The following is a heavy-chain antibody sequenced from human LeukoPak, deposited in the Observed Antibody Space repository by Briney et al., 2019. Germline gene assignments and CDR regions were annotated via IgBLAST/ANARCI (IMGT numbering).Heavy chain of an antibody. V-gene: IGHV4-59*01. D-gene: IGHD6-19*01. CDR1: GGSMSTYY. CDR2: IYYSGST. Sequence: YPSETLSLTCTVSGGSMSTYYWSWIRQSPGKGLEWIGYIYYSGSTSYNPSLKSRLTISIDTSKTQFYLKLSSVTAEDTAVYYCARDPYNSGWWDLWGRGTLVTVSS. CDR3: ARDPYNSGWWDL. J-gene: IGHJ2*01.